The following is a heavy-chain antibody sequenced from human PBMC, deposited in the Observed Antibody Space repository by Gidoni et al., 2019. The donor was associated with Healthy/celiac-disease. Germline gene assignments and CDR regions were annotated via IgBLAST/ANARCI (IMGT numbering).Heavy chain of an antibody. V-gene: IGHV3-21*01. J-gene: IGHJ6*02. CDR3: ARARLPHYYYYGMDV. CDR2: ISSSSSYI. Sequence: EVQLVESGRGMVKPGGSLRLSCAASGVTLSRYSMNWGRQAPGKGLEWVSSISSSSSYIYYADSVKDRFTISRDNAKNSLYLQMNSLRAEDTAVYYCARARLPHYYYYGMDVWGQGTTVTVSS. D-gene: IGHD4-17*01. CDR1: GVTLSRYS.